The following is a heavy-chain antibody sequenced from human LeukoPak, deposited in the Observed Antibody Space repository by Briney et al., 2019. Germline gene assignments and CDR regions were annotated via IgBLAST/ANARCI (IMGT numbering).Heavy chain of an antibody. Sequence: GGSLRLSCAASGFTFSSYWMSWVRQAPGKGLEWVGRIKSKTDGGTTDYAAPVKGRFTISRDDSKNTLYLQMNSLKTEDTAVYYCTTAGIQLWLSPNFDYWGQGTLVTVSS. CDR2: IKSKTDGGTT. CDR3: TTAGIQLWLSPNFDY. V-gene: IGHV3-15*01. D-gene: IGHD5-18*01. J-gene: IGHJ4*02. CDR1: GFTFSSYW.